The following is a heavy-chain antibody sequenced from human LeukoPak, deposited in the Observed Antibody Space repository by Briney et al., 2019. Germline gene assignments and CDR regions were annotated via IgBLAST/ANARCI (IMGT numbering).Heavy chain of an antibody. V-gene: IGHV1-2*02. D-gene: IGHD3-22*01. CDR1: GFTFTGYY. CDR2: INPNSGGT. Sequence: ASVKVSCKASGFTFTGYYVHWVRQAPGQGLEWMGWINPNSGGTIYAQKFQGRVIMTRDTSISTAYMELTTLRSDDTAVYYCASSSGAPYNWLDPWGEGTLLTVSS. CDR3: ASSSGAPYNWLDP. J-gene: IGHJ5*02.